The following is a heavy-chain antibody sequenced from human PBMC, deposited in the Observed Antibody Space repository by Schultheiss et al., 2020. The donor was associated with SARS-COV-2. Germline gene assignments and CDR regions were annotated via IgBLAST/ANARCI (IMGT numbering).Heavy chain of an antibody. Sequence: ASVKVSCKASGYTFTSYGISWVRQAPGQGLEWMGWINPNSGGTNYAQKFQGWVTMNRDTSISTAYMELSRLRSDDTAVYYCARGRLVTPEEFRPFDYWGQGSVVTVAS. CDR3: ARGRLVTPEEFRPFDY. D-gene: IGHD2/OR15-2a*01. CDR1: GYTFTSYG. CDR2: INPNSGGT. J-gene: IGHJ4*02. V-gene: IGHV1-2*04.